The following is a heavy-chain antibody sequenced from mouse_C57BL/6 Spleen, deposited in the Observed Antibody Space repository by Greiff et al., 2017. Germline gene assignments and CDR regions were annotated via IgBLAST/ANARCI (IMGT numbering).Heavy chain of an antibody. V-gene: IGHV1-15*01. CDR3: TRGLVLYYFDD. CDR1: GYTFTDYE. CDR2: IDPETGGT. J-gene: IGHJ2*01. D-gene: IGHD2-2*01. Sequence: VQLQQSGAELVRPGASVTLSCKASGYTFTDYEMHWVKQTPVHGLEWIGAIDPETGGTAYNQKFKGKAILTADKSSSTAYMELRSLTSEDSAVYYCTRGLVLYYFDDWGQGTTLTVSS.